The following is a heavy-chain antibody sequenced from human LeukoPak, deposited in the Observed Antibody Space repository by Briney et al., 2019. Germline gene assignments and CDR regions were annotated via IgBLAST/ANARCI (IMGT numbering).Heavy chain of an antibody. J-gene: IGHJ4*02. Sequence: GGSLRLSCAASGFIFSKYAMSWVRQAPGKGLEWVSAISGNGDSTYYADSVKGRFTISRDNSKNTLYLQMNSLRAEDTAVYYCAKLIGGYSPANWGQGTLVTVSS. D-gene: IGHD3-22*01. CDR2: ISGNGDST. CDR3: AKLIGGYSPAN. V-gene: IGHV3-23*01. CDR1: GFIFSKYA.